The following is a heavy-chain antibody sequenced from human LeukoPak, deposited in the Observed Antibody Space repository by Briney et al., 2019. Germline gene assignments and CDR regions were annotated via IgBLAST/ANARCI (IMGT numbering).Heavy chain of an antibody. D-gene: IGHD5-12*01. CDR1: VCNLNKYG. CDR2: ISCYNGDT. CDR3: ARDPSNTSGYYVYHDY. J-gene: IGHJ4*02. Sequence: ASVNVSCKASVCNLNKYGISWVRQATGQGLEWMGWISCYNGDTRYAQKFQGRVTMTKDTSTSTVHMELRSLRSDDTAVYYCARDPSNTSGYYVYHDYWGQGAVVTVSS. V-gene: IGHV1-18*01.